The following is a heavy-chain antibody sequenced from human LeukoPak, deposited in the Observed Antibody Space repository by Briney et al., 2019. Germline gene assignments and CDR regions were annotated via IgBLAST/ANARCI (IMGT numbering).Heavy chain of an antibody. D-gene: IGHD3-22*01. Sequence: GGSLRLSCAASGFTFSSYSMNWVRQAPGKGLEWVANIKQDGSEKYYVDSVKGRFTISRDNAKNSLYLQMNSLRAEDTAVYYCARDTYYYDSSGTDFDYWGQGTLVTVSS. CDR1: GFTFSSYS. CDR3: ARDTYYYDSSGTDFDY. V-gene: IGHV3-7*01. CDR2: IKQDGSEK. J-gene: IGHJ4*02.